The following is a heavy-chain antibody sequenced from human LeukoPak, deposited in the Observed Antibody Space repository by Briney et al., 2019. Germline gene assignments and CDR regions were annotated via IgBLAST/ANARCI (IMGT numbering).Heavy chain of an antibody. D-gene: IGHD3-16*01. V-gene: IGHV3-7*01. CDR1: GFTFSNYW. Sequence: GGSLKLSCAASGFTFSNYWMSWVRQAPGQGLEWVAKIKQDGREKYYVDSMKGRFTISRDNAKNSLYLQLNSLRAEDTAVNYCAREMPFGDSFDYWGQGALVTVSS. J-gene: IGHJ4*02. CDR3: AREMPFGDSFDY. CDR2: IKQDGREK.